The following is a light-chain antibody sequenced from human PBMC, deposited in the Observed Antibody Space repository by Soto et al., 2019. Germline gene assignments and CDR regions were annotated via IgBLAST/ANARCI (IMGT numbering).Light chain of an antibody. J-gene: IGKJ1*01. CDR2: GAS. V-gene: IGKV3-20*01. CDR3: QHYVTSLAT. CDR1: QSVTSNY. Sequence: EVGLTQCPATLSLSPGERATLSCGASQSVTSNYLAWYQQNPGQAPRLLIFGASIRVTGIPDRFIGSGSGTDFTLTISRLEPENFAVYYCQHYVTSLATFGQGTKVDIK.